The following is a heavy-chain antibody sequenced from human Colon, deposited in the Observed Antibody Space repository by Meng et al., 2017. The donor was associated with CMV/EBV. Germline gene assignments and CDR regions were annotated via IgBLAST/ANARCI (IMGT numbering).Heavy chain of an antibody. CDR2: INSDGRAR. Sequence: GGSLRLSCAASGFSFSTSWMHWVRQTPGKGLVWVSHINSDGRARRYADSVKGRFSISRDNAKNSLYLQMNSLRAEDTAVYYCARVGEIFGVVYWGQGTLVTVSS. J-gene: IGHJ4*02. CDR3: ARVGEIFGVVY. CDR1: GFSFSTSW. V-gene: IGHV3-74*01. D-gene: IGHD3-3*01.